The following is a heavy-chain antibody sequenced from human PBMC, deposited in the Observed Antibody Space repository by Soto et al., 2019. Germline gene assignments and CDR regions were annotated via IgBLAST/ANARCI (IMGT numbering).Heavy chain of an antibody. J-gene: IGHJ5*02. V-gene: IGHV4-59*01. CDR3: ARGSGSYKGNWFDP. CDR1: GGSISGYY. D-gene: IGHD3-10*01. Sequence: PSETLSLTCTVSGGSISGYYWSWIRQPPGKGLEWIGYIYYSGSTNYNPSLKSRVTISVDTSKNQFSLKLSSVTAADTAVYYCARGSGSYKGNWFDPWGQGTLVTVSS. CDR2: IYYSGST.